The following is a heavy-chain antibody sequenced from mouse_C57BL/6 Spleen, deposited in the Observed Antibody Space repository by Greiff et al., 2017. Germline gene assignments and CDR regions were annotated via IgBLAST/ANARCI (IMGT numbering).Heavy chain of an antibody. D-gene: IGHD2-1*01. CDR2: IYPRSGNT. Sequence: QVQLQQSGAELARPGASVKLSCKASGYTFTSYGISWVKQRTGQGLEWIGEIYPRSGNTYYNEKFKGKDTLTADKSSSTAYMELRSLTSEDSAVYFCARSDGKGFYYYAMDYWGQGTSVTVSS. V-gene: IGHV1-81*01. CDR1: GYTFTSYG. CDR3: ARSDGKGFYYYAMDY. J-gene: IGHJ4*01.